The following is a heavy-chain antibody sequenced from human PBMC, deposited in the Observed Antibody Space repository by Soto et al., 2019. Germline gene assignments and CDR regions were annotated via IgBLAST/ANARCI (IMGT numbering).Heavy chain of an antibody. V-gene: IGHV1-58*01. CDR1: GFTFTSSA. CDR2: IVVGSGNT. D-gene: IGHD6-13*01. CDR3: ARGGGSSSSWPYYYYGMDV. J-gene: IGHJ6*02. Sequence: SVKVSCKASGFTFTSSAVQWVRQARGQRLEWIGWIVVGSGNTNYAQKFQERVTITRDMSTSTAYMELRSLRSDDTAVYYCARGGGSSSSWPYYYYGMDVWGQGTTVTVSS.